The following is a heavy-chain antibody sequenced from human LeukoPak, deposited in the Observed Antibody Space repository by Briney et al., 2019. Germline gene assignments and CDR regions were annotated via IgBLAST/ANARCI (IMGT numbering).Heavy chain of an antibody. CDR1: GYSENFYG. D-gene: IGHD3-22*01. CDR2: ISAQHGQT. Sequence: ASVKVSCKTSGYSENFYGITWVRQVAGQGLEWMGWISAQHGQTEYAPNSQDRVTMTTDTYTNTAYMELRSLRSDDTAVYYCARALFSYDSSAYNAFDIWGQGTMVTVSS. CDR3: ARALFSYDSSAYNAFDI. V-gene: IGHV1-18*01. J-gene: IGHJ3*02.